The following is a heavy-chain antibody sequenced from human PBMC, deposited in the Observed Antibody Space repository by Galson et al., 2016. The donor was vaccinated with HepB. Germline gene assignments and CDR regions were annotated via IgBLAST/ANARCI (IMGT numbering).Heavy chain of an antibody. J-gene: IGHJ5*02. Sequence: SCKVSGGTSTTSNVNWVRQAPGKGLEWMGGFIPLLGTTKYAEEFQDRLTITADASTGTAFMELRGLNSEDSAMYFCARGTHPYYGSGSYWPIAWFDTWGQGTLVTVSS. CDR3: ARGTHPYYGSGSYWPIAWFDT. CDR1: GGTSTTSN. V-gene: IGHV1-69*16. D-gene: IGHD3-10*01. CDR2: FIPLLGTT.